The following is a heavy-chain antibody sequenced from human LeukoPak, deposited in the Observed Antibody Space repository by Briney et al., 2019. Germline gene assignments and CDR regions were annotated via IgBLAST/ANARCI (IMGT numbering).Heavy chain of an antibody. V-gene: IGHV3-74*01. J-gene: IGHJ4*02. Sequence: GGSLRLSCAASGFTFSSYWMHWVRQAPGKGLVWVSRINSDGSSTNYADSVKGRFTISRDNAKNTLYLQVKSLRAEDTAGYYCARGPSGWGSLDSWGQGTLVTVSS. D-gene: IGHD7-27*01. CDR3: ARGPSGWGSLDS. CDR1: GFTFSSYW. CDR2: INSDGSST.